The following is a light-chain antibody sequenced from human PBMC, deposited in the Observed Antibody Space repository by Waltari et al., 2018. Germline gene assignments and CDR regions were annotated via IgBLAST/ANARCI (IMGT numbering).Light chain of an antibody. CDR3: QAWDSSTGV. CDR2: QDS. Sequence: SYELTQPPSVSVSPGQTASITCPGDKLGDKYACWYQQKPGQSPVLVIYQDSKRPSGIPERFSGSNSANTATLTISGTQAMDEADYYCQAWDSSTGVFGGGTKLTVL. CDR1: KLGDKY. V-gene: IGLV3-1*01. J-gene: IGLJ2*01.